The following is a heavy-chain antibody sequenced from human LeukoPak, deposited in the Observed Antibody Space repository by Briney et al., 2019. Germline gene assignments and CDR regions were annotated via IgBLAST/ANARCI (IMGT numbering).Heavy chain of an antibody. CDR3: ARDAVDTANAV. CDR2: INSDGSIT. D-gene: IGHD5-18*01. Sequence: GGSLRLSCAASGFTFTTYWMHWVRQAPGKGLVWVSHINSDGSITSYADPVKGRFTISRDNAKNTLYLQMNSLRAEDTAVYYCARDAVDTANAVWGQGTTVTVSS. J-gene: IGHJ6*02. CDR1: GFTFTTYW. V-gene: IGHV3-74*01.